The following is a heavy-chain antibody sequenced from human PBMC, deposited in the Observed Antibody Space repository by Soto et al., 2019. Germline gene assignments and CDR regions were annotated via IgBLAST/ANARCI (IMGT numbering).Heavy chain of an antibody. J-gene: IGHJ5*02. Sequence: QVQLVESGGGLVKPGGSLRLSCAASGFTFSDYYMSWIRQAPGKGLEWVSYISSSSSYTNYADSVKGRFTISRDNAKNSLYLQMNSLRAEDTAVYYCARTMVRGVTFWFDPWGLGTLVTVSS. CDR2: ISSSSSYT. CDR1: GFTFSDYY. V-gene: IGHV3-11*06. D-gene: IGHD3-10*01. CDR3: ARTMVRGVTFWFDP.